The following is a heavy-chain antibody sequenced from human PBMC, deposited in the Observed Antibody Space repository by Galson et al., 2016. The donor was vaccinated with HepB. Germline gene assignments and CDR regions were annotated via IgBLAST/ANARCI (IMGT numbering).Heavy chain of an antibody. D-gene: IGHD1-1*01. Sequence: SETLSLTCAVYNGSLSGHYWSWIRQPPGKGLEWIGDINHSGDTNYNPSLKSRVTISVDKSKSQFSLNVYSVTAADTAIYYCARPMTTGTTGAFDIWGQGTMVTVSS. CDR2: INHSGDT. V-gene: IGHV4-34*01. J-gene: IGHJ3*02. CDR1: NGSLSGHY. CDR3: ARPMTTGTTGAFDI.